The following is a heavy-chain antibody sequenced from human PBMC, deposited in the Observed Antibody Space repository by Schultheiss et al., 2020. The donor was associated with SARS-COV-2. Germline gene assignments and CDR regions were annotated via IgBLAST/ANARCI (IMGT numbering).Heavy chain of an antibody. V-gene: IGHV4-34*09. CDR1: GGSFSGYY. CDR3: ARLGYCSGGSCYSKDDY. D-gene: IGHD2-15*01. Sequence: SQTLSLTCAVYGGSFSGYYWSWIRQPPGKGLEWIGEINHSGSTNYNPSLKSRVTISVDTSKNQFSLKLSSVTAADTAVYYCARLGYCSGGSCYSKDDYWGQGTLVTVSS. CDR2: INHSGST. J-gene: IGHJ4*02.